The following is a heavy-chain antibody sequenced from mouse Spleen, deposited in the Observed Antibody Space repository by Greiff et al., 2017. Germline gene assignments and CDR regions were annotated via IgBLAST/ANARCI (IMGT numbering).Heavy chain of an antibody. CDR2: ISSGSSTI. V-gene: IGHV5-17*01. Sequence: EVMLVESGGGLVKPGGSLKLSCAASGFTFSDYGMHWVRQAPEKGLEWVAYISSGSSTIYYADTVKGRFTISRDNAKNTLFLQMTSLRSEDTAMYYCAIPIYYGNPYAMDYWGQGTSVTVSS. D-gene: IGHD2-1*01. J-gene: IGHJ4*01. CDR1: GFTFSDYG. CDR3: AIPIYYGNPYAMDY.